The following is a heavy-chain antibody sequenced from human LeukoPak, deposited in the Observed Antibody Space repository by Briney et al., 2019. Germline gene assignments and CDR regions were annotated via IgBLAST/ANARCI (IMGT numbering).Heavy chain of an antibody. Sequence: ASVKVSCMASGYTFTGYYMHWVRQAPGQGLEWMGWISAYNGNTNYAQKLQGRVTMTTDTSTSTAYMELRSLRSDDTAVYYCARGLRSSWYPFPPAYYYYYMDVWGKGTTVTISS. D-gene: IGHD6-13*01. V-gene: IGHV1-18*04. CDR1: GYTFTGYY. CDR2: ISAYNGNT. CDR3: ARGLRSSWYPFPPAYYYYYMDV. J-gene: IGHJ6*03.